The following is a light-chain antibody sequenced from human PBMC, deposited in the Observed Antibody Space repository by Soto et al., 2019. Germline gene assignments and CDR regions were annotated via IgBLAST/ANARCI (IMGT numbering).Light chain of an antibody. CDR2: GAS. J-gene: IGKJ2*01. CDR1: QSVSSSN. CDR3: QQYGSSPLYT. Sequence: EIVLTQSPGTLSLSPGERATLSCRASQSVSSSNLARYQQKPGQAPRLLIYGASSRATGIPDRFSGSGSGTDFTLTISRLEPEDSAVYYCQQYGSSPLYTFGQGTKLEIK. V-gene: IGKV3-20*01.